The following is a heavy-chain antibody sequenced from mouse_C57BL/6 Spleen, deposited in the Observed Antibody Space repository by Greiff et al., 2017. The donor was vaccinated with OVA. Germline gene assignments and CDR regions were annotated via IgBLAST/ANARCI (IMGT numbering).Heavy chain of an antibody. D-gene: IGHD2-4*01. J-gene: IGHJ4*01. CDR3: ASGIYYDYGFYAMYY. Sequence: QVQLKESGPGLVAPSQSLSITCTVSGFSLTSYGVDWVRQSPGKGLEWLGVIWGVGSTNYNSALKSRLSISKDNSKSQVFLKMNSLQTDDTAMYYCASGIYYDYGFYAMYYWGQGTSVTVSS. CDR2: IWGVGST. V-gene: IGHV2-6*01. CDR1: GFSLTSYG.